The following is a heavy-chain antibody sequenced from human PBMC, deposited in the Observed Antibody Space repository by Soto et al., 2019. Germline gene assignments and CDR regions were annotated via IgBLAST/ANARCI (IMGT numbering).Heavy chain of an antibody. CDR3: ARGSQLERDALDI. CDR2: IYYTGHT. J-gene: IGHJ3*02. CDR1: GVSINSGGYY. D-gene: IGHD1-1*01. V-gene: IGHV4-31*03. Sequence: QVQLQESGPGLVKPSQTLSLTCSVSGVSINSGGYYWSWIRHHPGKGLEWIGYIYYTGHTFYNPSLKSRVAMSLDTSKNQFSLKLSSVTAADPAVYYCARGSQLERDALDIWGQGTMVTVSS.